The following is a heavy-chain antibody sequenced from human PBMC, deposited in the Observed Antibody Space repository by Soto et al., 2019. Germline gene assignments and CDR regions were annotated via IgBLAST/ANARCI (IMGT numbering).Heavy chain of an antibody. Sequence: DVQLLESGGGLVQPEGSLRLSCAASGFTFNSYAMGWVRQGPGKGLEWVAVVSIGGSTHYADSVRGRFTISRDNSKNTLSLQMNCLTAEDTAVYFCAKRRGAGGHFDYWGQGALVTVSS. CDR3: AKRRGAGGHFDY. J-gene: IGHJ4*02. CDR2: VSIGGST. V-gene: IGHV3-23*01. D-gene: IGHD2-15*01. CDR1: GFTFNSYA.